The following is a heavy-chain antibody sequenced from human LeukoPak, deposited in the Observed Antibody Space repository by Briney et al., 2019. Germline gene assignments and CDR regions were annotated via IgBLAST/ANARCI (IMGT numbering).Heavy chain of an antibody. Sequence: PGGPLRLSCAASRFTFTTYWMNWVRQAPGKGLEWVANVKQDGSETYFVGSVKGRFTISRDNAKNSLYLQMNSLRVEDTAIYYCARGFDGTNAFDIWGQGTMVTVS. CDR2: VKQDGSET. V-gene: IGHV3-7*01. CDR3: ARGFDGTNAFDI. D-gene: IGHD3-9*01. CDR1: RFTFTTYW. J-gene: IGHJ3*02.